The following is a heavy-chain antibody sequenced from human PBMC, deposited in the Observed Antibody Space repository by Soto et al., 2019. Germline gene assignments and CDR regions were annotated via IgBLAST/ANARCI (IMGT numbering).Heavy chain of an antibody. Sequence: EVQLVESGGGLVKPGGSLRLSCAASGFTFSTYRMNWVRQAPGKGLEWVSSITSSSSYIYYADSVKGRFTISRDNAKNSRYLQMNSLRAEDTAVYYCARETGGYPLDYWGQGSLVAVSS. CDR2: ITSSSSYI. CDR3: ARETGGYPLDY. J-gene: IGHJ4*02. D-gene: IGHD5-12*01. CDR1: GFTFSTYR. V-gene: IGHV3-21*01.